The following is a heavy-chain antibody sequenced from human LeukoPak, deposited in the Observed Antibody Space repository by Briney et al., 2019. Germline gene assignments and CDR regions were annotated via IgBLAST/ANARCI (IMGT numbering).Heavy chain of an antibody. CDR1: GGSINSYY. J-gene: IGHJ4*02. V-gene: IGHV4-4*07. CDR2: IYSSGST. D-gene: IGHD5-12*01. Sequence: SETLSLTCTVSGGSINSYYWSWIRQPAGKGLEWIGRIYSSGSTNYNPSLRCRVTMSVDTSKNQFSLMLNSVTAADAAVYFCARAKSGYDFYFDFWGQGTLVTVSA. CDR3: ARAKSGYDFYFDF.